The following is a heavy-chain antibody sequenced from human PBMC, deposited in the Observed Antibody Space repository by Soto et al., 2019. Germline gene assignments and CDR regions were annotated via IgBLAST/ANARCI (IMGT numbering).Heavy chain of an antibody. CDR2: ISDDGSEE. V-gene: IGHV3-30*03. Sequence: QVHLVESGGGVVQPGTSLRLSCAASGFIFSDFGMHWVRQTPGRGLEWVADISDDGSEENYADSVKGRFTISRDNSNNALYLEMGSLRAEDTAVYYCARQSDGWEHYYFVYWGQGTLRTVSS. J-gene: IGHJ4*02. CDR1: GFIFSDFG. CDR3: ARQSDGWEHYYFVY. D-gene: IGHD1-26*01.